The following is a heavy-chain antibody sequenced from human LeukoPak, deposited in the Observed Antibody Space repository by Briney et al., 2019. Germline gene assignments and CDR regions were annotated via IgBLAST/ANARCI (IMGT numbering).Heavy chain of an antibody. V-gene: IGHV3-21*01. CDR1: GFTFSSYS. CDR2: ISNDGKYI. D-gene: IGHD2-15*01. CDR3: VRGGESTWS. Sequence: PGGSLRLSCAASGFTFSSYSMNWVRQAPGKGLEWVSSISNDGKYIYYADSVKGRFTISRDNAKSSLYLQMNSLRAEDTAVYYCVRGGESTWSWGQGTLVTVSS. J-gene: IGHJ5*02.